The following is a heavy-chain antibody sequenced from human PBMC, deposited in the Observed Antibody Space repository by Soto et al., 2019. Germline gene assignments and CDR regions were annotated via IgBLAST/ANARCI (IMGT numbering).Heavy chain of an antibody. V-gene: IGHV1-8*01. CDR1: GYTFTSYD. Sequence: QVQLVQSGAEVKKPGASVKVSCKASGYTFTSYDINWVRQATGQGLEWMGWMNPNSGNTGYAQKFQGRVTMTRNTSISTAYMELSSLRSEDTDVYYCARGRGRRSPTHYSGMDVWGQGTTVTVSS. D-gene: IGHD4-17*01. J-gene: IGHJ6*02. CDR3: ARGRGRRSPTHYSGMDV. CDR2: MNPNSGNT.